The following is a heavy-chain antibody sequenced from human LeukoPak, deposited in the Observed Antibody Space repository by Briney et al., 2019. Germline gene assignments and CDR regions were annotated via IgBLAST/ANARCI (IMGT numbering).Heavy chain of an antibody. D-gene: IGHD2-15*01. V-gene: IGHV3-23*01. CDR1: GFTLTNYA. Sequence: GGSLRLSCAASGFTLTNYAMSWVRQAPGKGLEWVSSINPSSGNTYYADSVKGRFTIFGDNSKNTLYLQMNSLRAEDTAVYYCAKEHMAAAVYYFDYWGQGTLVTVSS. J-gene: IGHJ4*02. CDR3: AKEHMAAAVYYFDY. CDR2: INPSSGNT.